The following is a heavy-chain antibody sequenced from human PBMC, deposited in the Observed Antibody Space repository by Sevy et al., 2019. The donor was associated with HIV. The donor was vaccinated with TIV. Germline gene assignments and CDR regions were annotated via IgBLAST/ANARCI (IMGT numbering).Heavy chain of an antibody. V-gene: IGHV3-21*01. Sequence: GGSLRLSCVASGFSFGDYFINWVRQAPGKGLEWVSSISSGSSFILYADSVKGRFTISRDNAKNSLYLHMSSLRAEDTAVYFCARGDYYGSLFYFDYWGPGTLVTVSS. CDR3: ARGDYYGSLFYFDY. J-gene: IGHJ4*02. CDR1: GFSFGDYF. CDR2: ISSGSSFI. D-gene: IGHD3-10*01.